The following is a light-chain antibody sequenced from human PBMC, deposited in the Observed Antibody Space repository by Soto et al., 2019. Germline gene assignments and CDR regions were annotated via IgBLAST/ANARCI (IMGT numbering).Light chain of an antibody. CDR2: EVS. CDR1: SSDVGNYNL. J-gene: IGLJ1*01. Sequence: SALTQPASVSGSPGQSITISCTGTSSDVGNYNLVSWYQQHPGKAPKLMIYEVSKRPSGVSDRFSGSKSGNTASLTISGLQAEDEADYYCCSYAGSSTLYVFGTGTKVTVL. CDR3: CSYAGSSTLYV. V-gene: IGLV2-23*02.